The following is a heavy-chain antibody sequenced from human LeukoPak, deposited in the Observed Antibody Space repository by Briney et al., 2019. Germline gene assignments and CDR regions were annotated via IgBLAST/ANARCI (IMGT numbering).Heavy chain of an antibody. D-gene: IGHD2-21*02. CDR1: GFTFNNYA. CDR2: ISGSGVST. V-gene: IGHV3-23*01. J-gene: IGHJ4*02. CDR3: ARRLVITAIFDY. Sequence: PGGSLRLSCAASGFTFNNYAMSWVRQAPEKGLEWVSAISGSGVSTYYADSVKGRFTISRDNSKNTLYLQMSSLRAEDTAVYYCARRLVITAIFDYWGQGTLVTVSS.